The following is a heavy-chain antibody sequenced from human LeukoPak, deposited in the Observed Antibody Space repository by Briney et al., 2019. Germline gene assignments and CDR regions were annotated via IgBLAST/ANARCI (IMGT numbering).Heavy chain of an antibody. Sequence: SQTLSLTCTVSGGSISRSSYYWGSIRQPPGHRLELSGSISYSGPTYYNPSLKSRVTISVDTSKNQFSLKLSSVTAADTAVYYCARQPPPVIVVVPAATGGNWFDPWGQGTLVTVSS. J-gene: IGHJ5*02. V-gene: IGHV4-39*01. CDR1: GGSISRSSYY. CDR3: ARQPPPVIVVVPAATGGNWFDP. D-gene: IGHD2-2*01. CDR2: ISYSGPT.